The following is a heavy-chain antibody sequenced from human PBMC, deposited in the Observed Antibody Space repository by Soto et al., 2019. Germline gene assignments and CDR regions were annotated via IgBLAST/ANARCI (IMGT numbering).Heavy chain of an antibody. J-gene: IGHJ4*02. Sequence: PSETLSLTCTVSGVSISSYYWSWIRQPPGKGLEWIGYIYYSGSTNYNPSLKGRGTISVDTSKNQFSLKLSSVTAADTAVYYCARDPGFVSARPDYLDYWGQGTLVTVSS. CDR1: GVSISSYY. CDR2: IYYSGST. CDR3: ARDPGFVSARPDYLDY. V-gene: IGHV4-59*01. D-gene: IGHD6-6*01.